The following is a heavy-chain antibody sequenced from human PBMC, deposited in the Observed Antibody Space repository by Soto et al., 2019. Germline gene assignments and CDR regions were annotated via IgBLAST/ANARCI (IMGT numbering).Heavy chain of an antibody. Sequence: ESGGGVVQPGRSLRLSCVASGFIFTNYGMHWVRQAPGKGLEWVAVISYDGSNKNYADSVKGRFTISRDNSKSTLYLQMNSLRAEDTAVYYCAKGKAVTDYWGQGTLVTVSS. CDR3: AKGKAVTDY. J-gene: IGHJ4*02. D-gene: IGHD4-17*01. V-gene: IGHV3-30*18. CDR1: GFIFTNYG. CDR2: ISYDGSNK.